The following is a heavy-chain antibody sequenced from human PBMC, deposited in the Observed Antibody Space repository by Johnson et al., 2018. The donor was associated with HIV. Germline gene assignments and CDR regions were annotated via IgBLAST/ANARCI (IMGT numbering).Heavy chain of an antibody. Sequence: QVQLVESGGGVVQPGRSLRLSCAASGFTFSSYAMHWVRQAPGKGLEWVTIISYDGINKYYADSVKGRFTISRDNSKNTLYLQMNSLRAEDTAVYYCAKDSSVLLCFDIWGQGTMVTVSS. CDR3: AKDSSVLLCFDI. CDR1: GFTFSSYA. J-gene: IGHJ3*02. CDR2: ISYDGINK. D-gene: IGHD3-10*01. V-gene: IGHV3-30-3*01.